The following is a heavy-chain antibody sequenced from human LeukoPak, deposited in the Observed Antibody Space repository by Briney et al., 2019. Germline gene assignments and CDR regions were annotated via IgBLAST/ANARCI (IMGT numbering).Heavy chain of an antibody. Sequence: ASLKVSCKASGYIFTDYYMHWVRQAPGQGLEWMGWINPNSGGTNYAQKFQGRVTMTRDTSISTAYMELSRLRSDDTAVYYCASSVAYCGGDCYSNWFDPWGQGTLVTVSS. V-gene: IGHV1-2*02. CDR2: INPNSGGT. D-gene: IGHD2-21*02. J-gene: IGHJ5*02. CDR3: ASSVAYCGGDCYSNWFDP. CDR1: GYIFTDYY.